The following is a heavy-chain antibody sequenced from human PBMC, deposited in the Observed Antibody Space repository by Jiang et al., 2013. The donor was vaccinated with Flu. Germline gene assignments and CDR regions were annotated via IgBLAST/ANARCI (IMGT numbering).Heavy chain of an antibody. Sequence: LLKPSETLSLTCAVYGGSFSGYYWSWIRQPPGKGLEWIGEINHSGSTNYNPSLKSRVTISVDTSKNQFSLKLSSVTAADTAVYYCATHSSYSTFPIFDYWAREPWSPSPQ. CDR3: ATHSSYSTFPIFDY. V-gene: IGHV4-34*01. D-gene: IGHD4-11*01. CDR2: INHSGST. CDR1: GGSFSGYY. J-gene: IGHJ4*02.